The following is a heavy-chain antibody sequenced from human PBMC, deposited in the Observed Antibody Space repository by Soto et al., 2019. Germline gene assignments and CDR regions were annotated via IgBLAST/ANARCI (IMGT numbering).Heavy chain of an antibody. V-gene: IGHV1-69*01. CDR2: IIPIFGTA. D-gene: IGHD3-9*01. Sequence: QVQLGQSGAEVKKPGSSVKVSCKASGGTFSSYAITWVRQAPGQGLEWMGGIIPIFGTANYAQKCQGRVTITADESTSTAYMELSRLRSEDTAVYYCARYVLRYFDWLLGLDYWGQGTLVTVSS. CDR3: ARYVLRYFDWLLGLDY. J-gene: IGHJ4*02. CDR1: GGTFSSYA.